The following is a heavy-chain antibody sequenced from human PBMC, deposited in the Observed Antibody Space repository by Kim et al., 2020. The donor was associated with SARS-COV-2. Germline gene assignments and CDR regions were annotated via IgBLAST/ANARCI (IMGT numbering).Heavy chain of an antibody. Sequence: ASVKVSCKASGYTFTSYGISWVRQAPGQGLERMGWISAYNGNTNYAQKLQGRVTMTTDTSTSTAYMELRSLRSDDTAVYYCARVSFGAVAGGYWGQGTLVTVSS. D-gene: IGHD6-19*01. V-gene: IGHV1-18*01. CDR2: ISAYNGNT. CDR3: ARVSFGAVAGGY. J-gene: IGHJ4*02. CDR1: GYTFTSYG.